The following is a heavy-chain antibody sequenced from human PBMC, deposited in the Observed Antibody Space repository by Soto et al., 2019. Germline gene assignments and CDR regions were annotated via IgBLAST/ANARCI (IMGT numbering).Heavy chain of an antibody. V-gene: IGHV3-11*01. D-gene: IGHD3-22*01. CDR2: ISSGGTTT. CDR1: GFSLSDYY. CDR3: ARVRGDSSGSYYFDY. Sequence: GGSLRLSCAASGFSLSDYYVSWIRQAPGEGLEWVSYISSGGTTTHYADSVKGRFTISKDNAKNSLYLQMNSLRAEDTAVYYCARVRGDSSGSYYFDYWGQGTLVTVSS. J-gene: IGHJ4*02.